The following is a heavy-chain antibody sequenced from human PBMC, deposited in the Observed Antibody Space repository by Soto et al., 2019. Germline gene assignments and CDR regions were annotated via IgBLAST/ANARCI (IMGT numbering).Heavy chain of an antibody. CDR1: GYTFTSYG. Sequence: GASVKVSCKASGYTFTSYGISWVRQAPGQGLEWMGWISAYNGNTNYAQKLQGRVTMTTDTSTSTAYMELRSLRSDDTAVYYCARDREHYGDYVADYWGQGTLVTVSS. V-gene: IGHV1-18*01. J-gene: IGHJ4*02. CDR3: ARDREHYGDYVADY. D-gene: IGHD4-17*01. CDR2: ISAYNGNT.